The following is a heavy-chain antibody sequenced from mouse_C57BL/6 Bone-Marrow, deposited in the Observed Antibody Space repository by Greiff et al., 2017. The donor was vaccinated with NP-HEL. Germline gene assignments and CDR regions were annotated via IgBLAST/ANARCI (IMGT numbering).Heavy chain of an antibody. CDR2: IDPENGDT. Sequence: DVHLVESGAELVRPGASVKLSCTASGFNIKDDYMHWVKQRPEQGLEWIGWIDPENGDTEYASKFQGKATITADTSSNTAYLQLSSLTSEDTAVYYCTLWDWFAYWGQGTLVTVSA. D-gene: IGHD1-1*02. J-gene: IGHJ3*01. V-gene: IGHV14-4*01. CDR3: TLWDWFAY. CDR1: GFNIKDDY.